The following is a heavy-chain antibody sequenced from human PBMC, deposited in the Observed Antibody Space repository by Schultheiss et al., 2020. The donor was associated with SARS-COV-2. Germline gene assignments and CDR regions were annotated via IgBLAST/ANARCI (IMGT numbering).Heavy chain of an antibody. CDR2: IYSGGST. J-gene: IGHJ6*02. CDR1: GFTVSSNY. D-gene: IGHD3-22*01. V-gene: IGHV3-53*01. Sequence: GESLKISCAASGFTVSSNYMSWVRQAPGKGLEWVSVIYSGGSTYYADSVKGRFTISRDNSKNTLYLQMNSLRAEDTAVYYCARDRVSSGYWNYYYYGMDVWGQGTTVTVSS. CDR3: ARDRVSSGYWNYYYYGMDV.